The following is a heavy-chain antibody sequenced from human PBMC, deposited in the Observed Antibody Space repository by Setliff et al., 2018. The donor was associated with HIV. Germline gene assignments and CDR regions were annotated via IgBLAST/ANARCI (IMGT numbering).Heavy chain of an antibody. CDR2: ISSSSDYI. D-gene: IGHD1-26*01. CDR1: GFTLGGHF. Sequence: GGSLRLSCADSGFTLGGHFMSWIRQAPGKGLEWVSSISSSSDYIYYAGSVEGRFTISRDNAKNSLYLQMNSLRAEDTAVYYCARDFWGGSYSSDYWGQGTLVTVSS. CDR3: ARDFWGGSYSSDY. J-gene: IGHJ4*02. V-gene: IGHV3-21*01.